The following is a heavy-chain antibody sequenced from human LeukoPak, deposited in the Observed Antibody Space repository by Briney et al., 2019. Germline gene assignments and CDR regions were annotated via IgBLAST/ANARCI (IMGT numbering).Heavy chain of an antibody. D-gene: IGHD5-18*01. CDR2: ISYDGSNK. V-gene: IGHV3-30*04. J-gene: IGHJ3*02. CDR1: GFTFSSYA. Sequence: GGSLRLSCAASGFTFSSYAMHWVRQAPGKGLEWVAVISYDGSNKYYADSVKGRFTISRDNSKNTLYLQMNSLRAEDTAVYYCARELGGYSYGTGTLDAFDIWGQGTMVTVSS. CDR3: ARELGGYSYGTGTLDAFDI.